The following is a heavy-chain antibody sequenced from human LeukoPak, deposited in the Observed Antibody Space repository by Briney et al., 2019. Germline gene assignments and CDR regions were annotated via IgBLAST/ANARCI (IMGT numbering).Heavy chain of an antibody. D-gene: IGHD4-17*01. CDR1: GFTFRTYG. CDR2: ISYDGNDK. J-gene: IGHJ5*02. Sequence: GGSLILSCAASGFTFRTYGMHWLRQAPGKGPELVTFISYDGNDKKYGASVKGRFTVSRDNLKNFLYLQMNSLRVEDTAMYYCARELYDDGESWFDPWGQGTLVTVSS. CDR3: ARELYDDGESWFDP. V-gene: IGHV3-30*04.